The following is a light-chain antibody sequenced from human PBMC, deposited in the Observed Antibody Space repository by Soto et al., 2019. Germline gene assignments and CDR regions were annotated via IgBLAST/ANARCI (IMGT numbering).Light chain of an antibody. CDR3: QQYGSSPFT. CDR2: GAS. CDR1: QSVSSSY. Sequence: EIVLTQSPGTLSLYPGERATLSCRASQSVSSSYLAWYQQKPGQAPRLLIYGASSRATGIPDRFSGSGSGTDFTLTISRLEPEDFGVYYCQQYGSSPFTFGGGTKVEIK. V-gene: IGKV3-20*01. J-gene: IGKJ4*01.